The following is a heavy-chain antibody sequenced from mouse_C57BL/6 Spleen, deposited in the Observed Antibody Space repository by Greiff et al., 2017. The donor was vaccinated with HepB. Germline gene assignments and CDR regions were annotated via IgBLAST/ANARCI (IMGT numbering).Heavy chain of an antibody. D-gene: IGHD2-4*01. CDR2: IHPSDSDT. CDR3: AAIYYDYDEFAY. Sequence: QVQLQQPGAELVKPGASVKVSCKASGYTFTSYWMHWVKQRPGQGLEWIGRIHPSDSDTNYNQKFKGKATLTVDKSSSTAYMRLSSLTSEDSAVYYCAAIYYDYDEFAYWGQGTLVTVSA. V-gene: IGHV1-74*01. CDR1: GYTFTSYW. J-gene: IGHJ3*01.